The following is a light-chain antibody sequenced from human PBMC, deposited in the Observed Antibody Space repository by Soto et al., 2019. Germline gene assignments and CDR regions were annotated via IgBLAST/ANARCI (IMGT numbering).Light chain of an antibody. J-gene: IGKJ1*01. CDR1: QSVSSY. Sequence: IVLTQSPATLSLSPGERATLSCRASQSVSSYLAWYQQKPGQAPRLLIYDASNRATGIPARFSGSGSGTDLTLTISSLEPEDFAVYYCQQRSNWPRTFGQGTKVDIK. V-gene: IGKV3-11*01. CDR3: QQRSNWPRT. CDR2: DAS.